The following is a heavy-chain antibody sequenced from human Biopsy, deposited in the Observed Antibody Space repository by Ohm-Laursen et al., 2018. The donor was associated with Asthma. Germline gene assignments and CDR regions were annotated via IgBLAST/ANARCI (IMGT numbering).Heavy chain of an antibody. V-gene: IGHV1-69*01. J-gene: IGHJ4*02. CDR1: GGTFNTYV. CDR3: ARKAGSCISRTCYSLDF. Sequence: SSVKVSCKSLGGTFNTYVIGWVRQAPGQGLEWMGGINFVFGTTTYTQKFQDRVTITADDSTSTVYMELSSLRSEDTAVYYCARKAGSCISRTCYSLDFWGQGTLVTVSS. CDR2: INFVFGTT. D-gene: IGHD2-2*01.